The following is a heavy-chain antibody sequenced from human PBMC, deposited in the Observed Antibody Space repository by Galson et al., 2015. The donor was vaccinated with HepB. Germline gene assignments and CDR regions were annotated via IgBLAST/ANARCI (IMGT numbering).Heavy chain of an antibody. V-gene: IGHV3-30*18. J-gene: IGHJ4*02. D-gene: IGHD6-13*01. CDR3: AKTGYSSSWANDY. CDR2: ISYDGSNK. CDR1: GFTFSSYG. Sequence: SLRLSCAASGFTFSSYGMHWVRQAPGKGLEWVAVISYDGSNKYYADSVKGRFTISRDNSKNTLYLQMNSLRAEDTAVYYCAKTGYSSSWANDYWGQGTLVTVSS.